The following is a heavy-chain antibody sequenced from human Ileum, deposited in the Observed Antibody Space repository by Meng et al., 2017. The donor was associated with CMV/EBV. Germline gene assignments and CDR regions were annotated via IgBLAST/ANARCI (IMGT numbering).Heavy chain of an antibody. CDR2: IKPDGSEK. CDR1: EFSLKNYW. V-gene: IGHV3-7*04. Sequence: EVELGEVGGGLVQPGGSLTISCEAYEFSLKNYWMGWVRQVPGKGLEWLANIKPDGSEKYYVESVKGRFAISRDDAKNALYLQMNSLRAGDTGVYYCARDLSSSWAHWGQGTLVTVSS. J-gene: IGHJ4*02. CDR3: ARDLSSSWAH. D-gene: IGHD6-6*01.